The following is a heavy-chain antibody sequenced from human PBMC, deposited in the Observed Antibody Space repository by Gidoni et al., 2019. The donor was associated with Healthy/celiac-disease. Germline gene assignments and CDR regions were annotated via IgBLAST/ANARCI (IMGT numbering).Heavy chain of an antibody. V-gene: IGHV3-7*01. D-gene: IGHD4-17*01. CDR1: GFTFSSYW. Sequence: EVQLVESGGGLVQPGGSLSLSWAASGFTFSSYWMSWFRQAPGKGLEWVAKIKQDGSEKYYVDSVKGRFTISRDNAKNSLYLQMNSLRAEDTAVYYCARVLYGGKANFDYWGQGTLVTVSS. CDR2: IKQDGSEK. J-gene: IGHJ4*02. CDR3: ARVLYGGKANFDY.